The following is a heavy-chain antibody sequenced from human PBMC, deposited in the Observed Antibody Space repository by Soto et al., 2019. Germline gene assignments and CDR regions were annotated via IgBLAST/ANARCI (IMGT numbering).Heavy chain of an antibody. D-gene: IGHD3-16*02. CDR3: ARVIHPWAFDI. J-gene: IGHJ3*02. Sequence: EVQLVESGGGLIQPGGSLRLSCAASGFTVSGNYMTWVRQAPGKGLEWVSILYSGGPTYYADSVKGRFTISRDNSKNNLYLQINSLRVEDTAVYLCARVIHPWAFDIWGQGTMVTVSS. CDR1: GFTVSGNY. V-gene: IGHV3-53*01. CDR2: LYSGGPT.